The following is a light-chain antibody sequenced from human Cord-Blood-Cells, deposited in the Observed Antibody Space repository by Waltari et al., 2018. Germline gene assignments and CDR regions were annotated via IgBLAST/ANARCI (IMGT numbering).Light chain of an antibody. Sequence: QSALTQPASVSGSPGQPVTISCTGTSSDVGSYNLVSWHQPHPGKAPTLMLYEGSKRPSGVSNRFSGSKSANTASLTISGLQADDEADYYCCSYAGSSTLVFGGGTKLTVL. V-gene: IGLV2-23*01. J-gene: IGLJ2*01. CDR2: EGS. CDR3: CSYAGSSTLV. CDR1: SSDVGSYNL.